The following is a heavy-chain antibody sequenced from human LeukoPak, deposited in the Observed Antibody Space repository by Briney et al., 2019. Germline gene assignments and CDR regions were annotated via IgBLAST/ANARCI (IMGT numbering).Heavy chain of an antibody. V-gene: IGHV3-7*01. D-gene: IGHD1-1*01. J-gene: IGHJ6*02. Sequence: PGGSLRLSCAASGFTFSSYAMSWVRQAPGKGLEWVAHINHEGGAIQYVDSVKGRFTISRDNAKGSVFLQMNSLRAEDTAIYHCATYINWVAGDVWGQGTTVIVSS. CDR1: GFTFSSYA. CDR3: ATYINWVAGDV. CDR2: INHEGGAI.